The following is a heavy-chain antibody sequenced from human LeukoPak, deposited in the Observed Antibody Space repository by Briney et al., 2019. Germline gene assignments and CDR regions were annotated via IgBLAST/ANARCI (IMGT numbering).Heavy chain of an antibody. Sequence: GGSLRLSCAASGFTFSRSWMSWVRQAPGKGLEWVSAISGSGGSTYYADSVKGRFTISRDNSKNTLYLQMNSLRAEDTAVYYCAKDRKWLEYFDYWGQGTLVTVSS. CDR1: GFTFSRSW. D-gene: IGHD6-19*01. CDR3: AKDRKWLEYFDY. J-gene: IGHJ4*02. CDR2: ISGSGGST. V-gene: IGHV3-23*01.